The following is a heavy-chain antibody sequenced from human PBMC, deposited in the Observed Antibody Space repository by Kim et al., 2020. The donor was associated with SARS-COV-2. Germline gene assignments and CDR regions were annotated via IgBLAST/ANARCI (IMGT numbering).Heavy chain of an antibody. V-gene: IGHV3-23*01. J-gene: IGHJ6*02. Sequence: GVSLRLSCAASGFTFSSYAMSWVRQAPGKGLEWVSAISGSGGSTYYADSVKGRFTISRDNSKNTLYLQMNSLRAEDTAVYYCAKGRSSGWPHYYYYGMDVWGQGTTVTVSS. CDR2: ISGSGGST. D-gene: IGHD6-19*01. CDR3: AKGRSSGWPHYYYYGMDV. CDR1: GFTFSSYA.